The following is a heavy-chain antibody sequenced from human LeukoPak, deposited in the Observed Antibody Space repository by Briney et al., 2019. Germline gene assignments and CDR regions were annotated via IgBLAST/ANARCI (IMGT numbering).Heavy chain of an antibody. J-gene: IGHJ6*01. CDR2: IYKTGTT. Sequence: SETLSLTCTVSGVPIGSYSWRWVRQSPGKGLEWIASIYKTGTTKYNPSLKSRVTISPGASNQQGWSLRLSSVTAADTAAYFCARFTAFNYYYEMDVWGQGTTVSV. D-gene: IGHD3-3*02. CDR3: ARFTAFNYYYEMDV. CDR1: GVPIGSYS. V-gene: IGHV4-59*01.